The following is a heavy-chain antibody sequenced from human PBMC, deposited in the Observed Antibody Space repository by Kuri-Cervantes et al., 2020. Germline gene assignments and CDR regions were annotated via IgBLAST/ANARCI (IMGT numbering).Heavy chain of an antibody. Sequence: GESLKISCAASGFTVTNNYMSWVRQAPGKGLEWVSYISSSGSTIYYADSVKGRFTISRDNAKNSLYLQINSLRAEDTAVYYCARDDSMDVWGNGTTVTVSS. CDR3: ARDDSMDV. V-gene: IGHV3-11*01. CDR2: ISSSGSTI. CDR1: GFTVTNNY. J-gene: IGHJ6*03.